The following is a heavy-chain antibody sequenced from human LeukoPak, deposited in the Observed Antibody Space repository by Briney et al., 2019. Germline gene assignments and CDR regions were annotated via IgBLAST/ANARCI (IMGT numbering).Heavy chain of an antibody. Sequence: SQTLSLTCTVSGGSISSGGYYWRWIRQPAGKGLEWIGRIYTSGSTNYNPSLKSRVTISVDTSKNQFSLKLTSVTAADTAVYYCARGYGSGWYPSWYSYYYYMDVWGKGTTVTISS. J-gene: IGHJ6*03. CDR1: GGSISSGGYY. D-gene: IGHD6-19*01. V-gene: IGHV4-61*02. CDR2: IYTSGST. CDR3: ARGYGSGWYPSWYSYYYYMDV.